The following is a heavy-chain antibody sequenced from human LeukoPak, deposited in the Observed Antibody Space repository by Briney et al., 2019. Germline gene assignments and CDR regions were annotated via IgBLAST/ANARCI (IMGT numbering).Heavy chain of an antibody. CDR1: GFTFINAW. CDR2: ISTSSSYI. CDR3: ARGTLNIPGEHGAFDY. D-gene: IGHD1-14*01. J-gene: IGHJ4*02. V-gene: IGHV3-21*01. Sequence: GGSLRLSCAASGFTFINAWMSWVRQAPGKGLEWVSSISTSSSYIHYADSVKGRFTISRDNAKNSLYLQMNSLRAEDTAVYYCARGTLNIPGEHGAFDYWGQGTLVTVSS.